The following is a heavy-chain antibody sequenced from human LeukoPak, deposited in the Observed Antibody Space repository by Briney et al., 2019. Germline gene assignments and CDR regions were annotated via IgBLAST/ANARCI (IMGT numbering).Heavy chain of an antibody. CDR2: IIPIFGTA. J-gene: IGHJ6*03. Sequence: SVKVSCKASGGTFSSYAISWVRQATGQGLEWMGGIIPIFGTANYAQKFQGRVTITADESTSTAYMELSSLRSEDTAVYYCARVLDYYYYYMDVWGKGTTVTISS. CDR3: ARVLDYYYYYMDV. CDR1: GGTFSSYA. V-gene: IGHV1-69*13.